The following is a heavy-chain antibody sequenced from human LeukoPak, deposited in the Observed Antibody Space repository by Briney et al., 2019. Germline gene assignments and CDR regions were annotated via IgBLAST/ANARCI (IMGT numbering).Heavy chain of an antibody. CDR1: GYTFTTYG. Sequence: ALVKVSCKASGYTFTTYGIIWVRQAPGQGLEWMGWISTYNGNTNYAQKLQGRVTMTTDTSTSTAYMELRSLRSDDTAVYYCARHDYGDYGSSQIFDYWGQGTLVTVSS. V-gene: IGHV1-18*01. J-gene: IGHJ4*02. CDR3: ARHDYGDYGSSQIFDY. D-gene: IGHD4-17*01. CDR2: ISTYNGNT.